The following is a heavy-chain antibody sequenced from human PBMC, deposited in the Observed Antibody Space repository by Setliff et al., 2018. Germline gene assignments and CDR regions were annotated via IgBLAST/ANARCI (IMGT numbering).Heavy chain of an antibody. V-gene: IGHV1-69*05. Sequence: SVKVSCKASGCTFSSYAISWVRQAPGQGLEWMGGIIPIFGTANYAQKFQGRVTITTDESTSTAYMELSSLRSEDTAVYYCARGRTDYDSLTGYNLNYYYYMDVWGKGTTVTVSS. CDR1: GCTFSSYA. J-gene: IGHJ6*03. CDR3: ARGRTDYDSLTGYNLNYYYYMDV. D-gene: IGHD3-9*01. CDR2: IIPIFGTA.